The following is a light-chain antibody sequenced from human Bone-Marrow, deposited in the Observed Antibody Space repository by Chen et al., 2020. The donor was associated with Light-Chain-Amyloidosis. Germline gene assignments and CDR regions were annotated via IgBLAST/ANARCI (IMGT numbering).Light chain of an antibody. Sequence: SYVLTQPSSVSAAPGQPATLACGGNNIGSTSGNWYQQTPGQAPLLVVYDDSDRPSGIPERLSGSNSGNTATLTISRVEAGDEADYYCQVWDRSSDRPVFGGGTKLTVL. CDR3: QVWDRSSDRPV. CDR2: DDS. CDR1: NIGSTS. V-gene: IGLV3-21*02. J-gene: IGLJ3*02.